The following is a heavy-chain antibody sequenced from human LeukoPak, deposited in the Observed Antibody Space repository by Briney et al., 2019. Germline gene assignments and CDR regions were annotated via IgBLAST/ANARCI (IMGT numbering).Heavy chain of an antibody. J-gene: IGHJ3*02. CDR1: GGSISSYY. Sequence: SGPTLVKPSETLSLTCTVSGGSISSYYWSWIRQPPGKGLEWIGYIYYSGSTNYNPSLKSRVTISVDTSKNQFSLKLSSVTAADTAVYYCARGVVTLRYDAFDIWGQGTMVTVSS. CDR2: IYYSGST. D-gene: IGHD4-23*01. V-gene: IGHV4-59*01. CDR3: ARGVVTLRYDAFDI.